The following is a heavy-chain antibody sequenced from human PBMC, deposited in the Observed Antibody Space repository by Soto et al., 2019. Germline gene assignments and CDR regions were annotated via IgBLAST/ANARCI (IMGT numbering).Heavy chain of an antibody. D-gene: IGHD3-10*01. CDR2: INHSGST. CDR3: ARLESRGVIIEYYYGMDV. J-gene: IGHJ6*02. V-gene: IGHV4-34*01. CDR1: GGSFSGYY. Sequence: QVQLQESGPGLVKPSETLSLTCAVYGGSFSGYYWSWIRQPPGKGLEWIGEINHSGSTNYNPSLKCRVTISVDTSKNQFSLKLSSVTAADTAVYYCARLESRGVIIEYYYGMDVWGQGSKVTVSS.